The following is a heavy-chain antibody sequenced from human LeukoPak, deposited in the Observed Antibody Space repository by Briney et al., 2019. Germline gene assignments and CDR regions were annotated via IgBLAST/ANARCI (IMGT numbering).Heavy chain of an antibody. Sequence: ETLSLPCTVSGGSISSYYWSWIRQPPGKGLEWIGYVYYSGSTTYNPSLKSRVTISVDTSKNQFSLKLSSVTAADTAVYYCARSGENYYDSSGYYLAEYFQHWGQGTLVTVSS. D-gene: IGHD3-22*01. CDR2: VYYSGST. CDR3: ARSGENYYDSSGYYLAEYFQH. J-gene: IGHJ1*01. V-gene: IGHV4-59*01. CDR1: GGSISSYY.